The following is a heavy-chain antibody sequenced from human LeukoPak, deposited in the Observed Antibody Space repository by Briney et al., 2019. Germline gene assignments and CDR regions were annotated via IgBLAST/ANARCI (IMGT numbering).Heavy chain of an antibody. CDR1: GFTFSSHW. CDR3: ARGLVGPDY. CDR2: INNDGSDT. V-gene: IGHV3-74*01. Sequence: PGGSLRLSCAASGFTFSSHWMHWVRQAPGKGLVWVSRINNDGSDTTDADSVEGRFTISRDNGKNTLYLQMNSLRVEDTAVYYCARGLVGPDYWGQGTLVTVSS. J-gene: IGHJ4*02. D-gene: IGHD2-8*02.